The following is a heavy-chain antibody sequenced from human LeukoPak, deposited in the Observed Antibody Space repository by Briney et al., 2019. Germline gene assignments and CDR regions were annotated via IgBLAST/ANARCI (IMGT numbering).Heavy chain of an antibody. CDR3: ARRADVLLWFGEFSDAFDI. CDR2: IYYSGST. V-gene: IGHV4-39*01. Sequence: SETLSLTCTVSGGSISSSSYYWGWIRQPPGKGLEWIGSIYYSGSTYYNPSLKSRVTISVDTSKNQFSLKLSSVTVADTAVYYCARRADVLLWFGEFSDAFDIWGQGTMVTVSS. J-gene: IGHJ3*02. CDR1: GGSISSSSYY. D-gene: IGHD3-10*01.